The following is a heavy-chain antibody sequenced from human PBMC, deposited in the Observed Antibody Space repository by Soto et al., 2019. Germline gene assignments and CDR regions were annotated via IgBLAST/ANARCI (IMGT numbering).Heavy chain of an antibody. J-gene: IGHJ4*02. V-gene: IGHV4-31*03. CDR2: IYYSGST. CDR1: GGSVSGGVYY. D-gene: IGHD1-26*01. CDR3: ARRYGGNFDY. Sequence: SETLSLTCTVSGGSVSGGVYYWSWIRQHPEKGLEWIGYIYYSGSTYYNPSLRSRVTISADTSKNQFSLKLTSVTAADTAVYYCARRYGGNFDYWGQGTLVTVSS.